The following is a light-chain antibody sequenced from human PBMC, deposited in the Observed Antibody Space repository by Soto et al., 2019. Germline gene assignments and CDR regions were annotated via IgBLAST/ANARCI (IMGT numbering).Light chain of an antibody. J-gene: IGKJ2*01. CDR2: GAS. CDR1: QSVSSN. V-gene: IGKV3-15*01. Sequence: EIVMTQSLATLSVSPGERATLSCRASQSVSSNLAWYQQKPGQAPRLLIYGASTRATGIPARFSGSGSGTEFTLTISSLQSEDFAVYYCHQYNNWPPMYTFGQGTKLEIK. CDR3: HQYNNWPPMYT.